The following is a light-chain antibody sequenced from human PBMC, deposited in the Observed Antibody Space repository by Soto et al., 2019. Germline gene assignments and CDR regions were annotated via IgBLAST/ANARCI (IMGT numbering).Light chain of an antibody. J-gene: IGLJ1*01. CDR3: CSYAGSYTYV. CDR2: DVI. V-gene: IGLV2-11*01. Sequence: QSVLAQPRSVSASPGQSVTISCTGTSSDVGGYNYVSWYQQHPGRAPKVIIYDVIKRPSGVTDRCCCSKSCNAAFLTISGLQAEDEADHYCCSYAGSYTYVFGTGTKV. CDR1: SSDVGGYNY.